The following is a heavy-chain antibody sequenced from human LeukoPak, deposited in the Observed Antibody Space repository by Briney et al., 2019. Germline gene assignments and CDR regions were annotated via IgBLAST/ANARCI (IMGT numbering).Heavy chain of an antibody. Sequence: GGSLRLSCAASGLTFSDYDMHWVRQATGKGLEWVSAIGTAGDTYYTGSVKGRFTISRENAKNSLNLQMNSLRAGDTAVYYCARVAKERVGGVYYFDYWGQGTLVTVSS. V-gene: IGHV3-13*01. D-gene: IGHD1-1*01. CDR3: ARVAKERVGGVYYFDY. CDR2: IGTAGDT. CDR1: GLTFSDYD. J-gene: IGHJ4*02.